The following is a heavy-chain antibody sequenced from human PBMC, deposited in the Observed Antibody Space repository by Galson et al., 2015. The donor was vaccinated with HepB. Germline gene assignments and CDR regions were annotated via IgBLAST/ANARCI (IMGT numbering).Heavy chain of an antibody. J-gene: IGHJ6*02. V-gene: IGHV1-69*13. CDR3: ARDGFCSSTSCYPGEYYYYGMDV. CDR2: IIPIFGTA. D-gene: IGHD2-2*01. CDR1: GGTFSSYA. Sequence: SVKVSCKASGGTFSSYAISWVRQAPGQGLEWMGGIIPIFGTANYAQKFQGRVTITADESTSTAYMELSSLRSEDTAVYYCARDGFCSSTSCYPGEYYYYGMDVWGQGTTVTVSS.